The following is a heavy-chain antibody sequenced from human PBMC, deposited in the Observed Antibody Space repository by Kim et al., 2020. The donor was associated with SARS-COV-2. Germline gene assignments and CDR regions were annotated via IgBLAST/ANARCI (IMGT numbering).Heavy chain of an antibody. V-gene: IGHV3-73*01. CDR1: GFTFSGSA. CDR2: IRSKGYNYAT. Sequence: GGSLRLSCAASGFTFSGSAMHWVRQASGKGLEWVGRIRSKGYNYATSFAASVKGRFTISRDDSKNTAYLQMNSLKTEDTAMYYCTKSMGDYGDYVSDYWGQGTLVTVSS. J-gene: IGHJ4*02. CDR3: TKSMGDYGDYVSDY. D-gene: IGHD4-17*01.